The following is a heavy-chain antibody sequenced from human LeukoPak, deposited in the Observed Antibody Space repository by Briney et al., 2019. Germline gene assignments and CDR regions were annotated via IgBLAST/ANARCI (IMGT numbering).Heavy chain of an antibody. J-gene: IGHJ2*01. CDR3: ARDSPLTTVTTFPYWYFDP. V-gene: IGHV6-1*01. D-gene: IGHD4-17*01. Sequence: SQTLSLTCAISVDSVSSNSAAWNWIRQSPSRGLEWLRRTYYRSKWYNDYAVSVKSRITINPDTSKNQFSLQLNSVTPEDTAVYYCARDSPLTTVTTFPYWYFDPWGRGTLVTVSS. CDR1: VDSVSSNSAA. CDR2: TYYRSKWYN.